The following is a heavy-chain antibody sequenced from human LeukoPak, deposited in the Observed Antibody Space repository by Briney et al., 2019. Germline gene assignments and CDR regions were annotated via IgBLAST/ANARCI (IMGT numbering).Heavy chain of an antibody. J-gene: IGHJ3*02. D-gene: IGHD2-21*01. CDR3: ARRLGGDVNDGFDI. Sequence: PSQTLSLTCTVSGGSISSGGYYWTWIRHHPGRGLEWIGYIIYSGNTNYNASLESRVTISVDTSKNQFSLKLSSVTAADTAVYYCARRLGGDVNDGFDIWGQGTMVTVSS. V-gene: IGHV4-31*03. CDR1: GGSISSGGYY. CDR2: IIYSGNT.